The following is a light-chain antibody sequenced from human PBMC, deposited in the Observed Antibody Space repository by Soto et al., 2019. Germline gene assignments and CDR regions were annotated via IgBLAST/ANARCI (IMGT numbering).Light chain of an antibody. Sequence: DIQMTQSPSTLSGSVGDRVTITCRASQTISSWLAWYQQKPGKAPKLLIYKASTLKSGVPSRFRGSGSGTEFTLTISSLQPDDFATYYCQHYNSYSEAFGPGPKVDIK. V-gene: IGKV1-5*03. CDR2: KAS. CDR3: QHYNSYSEA. CDR1: QTISSW. J-gene: IGKJ1*01.